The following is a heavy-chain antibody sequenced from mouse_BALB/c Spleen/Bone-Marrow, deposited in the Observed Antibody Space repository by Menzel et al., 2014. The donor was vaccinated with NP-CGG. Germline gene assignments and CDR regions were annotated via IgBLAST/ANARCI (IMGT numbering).Heavy chain of an antibody. CDR1: GYSITTDYA. J-gene: IGHJ3*01. Sequence: EVKLVESGPGLVKPSQSLSLTCTVTGYSITTDYAWNWIRQFPGNKLERMGCISYSGYTCFNPSLKSRISITRDTSKNQFFLQLNSVTTEDTGTYYCARGGGPYDGPAWFAYWGQGTLVTVSA. CDR3: ARGGGPYDGPAWFAY. CDR2: ISYSGYT. D-gene: IGHD2-12*01. V-gene: IGHV3-2*02.